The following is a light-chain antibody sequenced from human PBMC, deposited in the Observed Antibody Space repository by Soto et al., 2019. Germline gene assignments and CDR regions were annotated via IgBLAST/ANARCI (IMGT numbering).Light chain of an antibody. J-gene: IGKJ5*01. V-gene: IGKV3-15*01. Sequence: PGERATLSCRASQSVRGNLAWYQQKPGQSPRLLIYGASSRATGIPVRFSGSGSGTEFTLTISSLQSEDFAVYYCQQYNNWPFITFGQGTRLEI. CDR2: GAS. CDR1: QSVRGN. CDR3: QQYNNWPFIT.